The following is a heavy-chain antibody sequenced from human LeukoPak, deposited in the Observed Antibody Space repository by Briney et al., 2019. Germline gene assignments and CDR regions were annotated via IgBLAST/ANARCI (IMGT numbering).Heavy chain of an antibody. Sequence: ASVKVSCKASGYTFTSYGISWVRQAPGQGLEWMGWISAYNGNTNYAQKLQGRVTMTTDTSTSTAYMELRSLRSDDTAVYYCARAARYYYDSSYGMDVWGQGTTVTVSS. CDR1: GYTFTSYG. V-gene: IGHV1-18*01. D-gene: IGHD3-22*01. J-gene: IGHJ6*02. CDR3: ARAARYYYDSSYGMDV. CDR2: ISAYNGNT.